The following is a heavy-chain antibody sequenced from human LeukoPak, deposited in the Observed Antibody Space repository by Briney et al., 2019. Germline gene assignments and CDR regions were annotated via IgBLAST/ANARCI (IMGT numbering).Heavy chain of an antibody. CDR2: IEPNSGVT. V-gene: IGHV1-2*02. CDR1: GYTFTDYY. J-gene: IGHJ4*02. CDR3: ARDGESSGSDDFDY. D-gene: IGHD1-26*01. Sequence: ASVKVSCKSSGYTFTDYYMHWVRQAPGQGLEWMGWIEPNSGVTKYAQKFQGRVTMSRDTSISTAYMELTSRRSDDTAVYYCARDGESSGSDDFDYWGQGTLVTVSS.